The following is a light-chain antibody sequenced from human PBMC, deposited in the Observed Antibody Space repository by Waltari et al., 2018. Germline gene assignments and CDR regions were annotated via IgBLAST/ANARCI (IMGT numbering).Light chain of an antibody. Sequence: EIVLPPSPGTLSLSPGERATPSCRASQSVTSISLTWYQQKLGQAPRLLIYGTSSRATGSPDRFSGSGSGTDFTLTISRLEPEDFAVYYCQQYDGEVVTFGGGTKVEI. CDR2: GTS. J-gene: IGKJ4*01. CDR1: QSVTSIS. CDR3: QQYDGEVVT. V-gene: IGKV3-20*01.